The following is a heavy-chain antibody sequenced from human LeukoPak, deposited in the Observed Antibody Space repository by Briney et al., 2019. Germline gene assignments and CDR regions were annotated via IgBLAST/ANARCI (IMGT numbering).Heavy chain of an antibody. D-gene: IGHD5-18*01. V-gene: IGHV1-18*01. Sequence: GASVKVSCKASGYTFTSYGVSWVRQAPGQGLEWMGWISANNGNTYYVQNLQGRVTMTTDTPTSTAYMELRSLRSDDTAVYYCARAFALGGAMVTSYWFDPWGQGTLVTVSS. CDR3: ARAFALGGAMVTSYWFDP. CDR1: GYTFTSYG. CDR2: ISANNGNT. J-gene: IGHJ5*02.